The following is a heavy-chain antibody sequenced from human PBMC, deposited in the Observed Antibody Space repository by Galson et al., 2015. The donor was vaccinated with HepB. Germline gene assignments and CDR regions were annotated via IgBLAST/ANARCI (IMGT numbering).Heavy chain of an antibody. D-gene: IGHD6-6*01. V-gene: IGHV1-69*06. CDR2: IIPIFGTA. Sequence: SVTVSCKASGGTSSSYAISWVRQAPGQGLEWMGGIIPIFGTANYAQKFQGRVTITADKSTSTAYMELSSLRSEDTAVYYCARANLVASSSSPYYYYYGMDVWGQGTTVTVSS. J-gene: IGHJ6*02. CDR3: ARANLVASSSSPYYYYYGMDV. CDR1: GGTSSSYA.